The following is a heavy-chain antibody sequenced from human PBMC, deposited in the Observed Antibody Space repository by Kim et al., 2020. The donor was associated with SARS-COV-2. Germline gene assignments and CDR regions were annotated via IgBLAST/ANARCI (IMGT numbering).Heavy chain of an antibody. V-gene: IGHV3-33*05. D-gene: IGHD4-17*01. CDR1: GFTFSSYG. CDR3: AMRDYGDLNGLDY. CDR2: ISYDGSNK. J-gene: IGHJ4*02. Sequence: GGSLRLSCAASGFTFSSYGMHWLRQAPGKGLEWVAVISYDGSNKYYADSVKGRFTISRDNSKNTLYLQMNSLRAEDTAVYYCAMRDYGDLNGLDYWGQGTLVTVSS.